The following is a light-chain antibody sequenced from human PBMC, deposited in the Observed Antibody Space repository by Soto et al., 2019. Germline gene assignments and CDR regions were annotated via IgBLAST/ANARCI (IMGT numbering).Light chain of an antibody. Sequence: EIVLTQSPGTLYLSPGERAILSCRASQSVSSGYLVWYQQKPGQAPRLLIYGASSRATGIPDRFSGTGSGPYFSLTVSRLDSENFAVYYCQQTGSSPCWYTSGQRNTLEIK. V-gene: IGKV3-20*01. CDR3: QQTGSSPCWYT. J-gene: IGKJ2*01. CDR2: GAS. CDR1: QSVSSGY.